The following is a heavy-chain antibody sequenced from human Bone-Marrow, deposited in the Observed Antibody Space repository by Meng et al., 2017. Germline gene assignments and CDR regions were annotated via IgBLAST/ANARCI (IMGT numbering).Heavy chain of an antibody. V-gene: IGHV4-39*07. J-gene: IGHJ6*02. CDR2: IYYNGST. Sequence: WVRQAPGKGLEWIGSIYYNGSTYYNPSLKSRVTISVDTSKNQFSLKLSSVTAADTAVYYCARDHGSSSWYSAYYYYYGMDVWGQGTTVTVSS. D-gene: IGHD6-13*01. CDR3: ARDHGSSSWYSAYYYYYGMDV.